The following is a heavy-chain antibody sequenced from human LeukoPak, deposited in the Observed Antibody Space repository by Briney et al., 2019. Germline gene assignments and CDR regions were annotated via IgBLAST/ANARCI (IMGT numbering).Heavy chain of an antibody. CDR1: GGSMSNSSYY. J-gene: IGHJ4*02. D-gene: IGHD3-10*01. Sequence: SETLSLTCTVSGGSMSNSSYYWGWIRQPPGKGLEWIGEVKHSGSANYNPSLKSRVTISVDSSKNQFSLRLNSVTAADTAVYYCARRRGSHHRKSYFFDYWGQGTLVTVSS. V-gene: IGHV4-39*07. CDR2: VKHSGSA. CDR3: ARRRGSHHRKSYFFDY.